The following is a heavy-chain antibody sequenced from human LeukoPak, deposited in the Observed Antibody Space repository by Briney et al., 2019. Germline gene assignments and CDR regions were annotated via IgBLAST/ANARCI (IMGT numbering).Heavy chain of an antibody. CDR2: IYSSGST. Sequence: PSETLSLTCTVSGGSISSYYWSWIRQPAGKGLEWIGRIYSSGSTSYNPSLKSRVTISVDTSKNQFSLKLSSVTAADTAVYYCARRSSKRFNLYFDLWGRGTLVTVSS. J-gene: IGHJ2*01. V-gene: IGHV4-4*07. CDR3: ARRSSKRFNLYFDL. D-gene: IGHD5-24*01. CDR1: GGSISSYY.